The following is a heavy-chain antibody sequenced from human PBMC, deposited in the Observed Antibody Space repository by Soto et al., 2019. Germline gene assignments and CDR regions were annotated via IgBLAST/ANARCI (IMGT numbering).Heavy chain of an antibody. V-gene: IGHV4-59*11. CDR1: GGSISSHY. Sequence: SETLSLTCTVSGGSISSHYWSWIRQPPGKGLEWIGYIYSSGSTNYDPSLKNRLTISVDTSKNQFSLRLSSVTAADTAVYYCARGTSGSHWPFDYWGQGTLVTVSS. CDR3: ARGTSGSHWPFDY. D-gene: IGHD1-26*01. CDR2: IYSSGST. J-gene: IGHJ4*02.